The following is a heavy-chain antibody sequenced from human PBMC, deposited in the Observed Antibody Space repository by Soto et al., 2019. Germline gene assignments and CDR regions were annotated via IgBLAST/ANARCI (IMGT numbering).Heavy chain of an antibody. V-gene: IGHV3-21*01. CDR1: GFTFSSYS. CDR3: ASFLYDFWSGYLGIYGMDV. Sequence: GGSLRLSCAASGFTFSSYSMNWVRQAPGKGLEWVSSISSSSSYIYYADSVKGRFTISRDNAKNSLYLQMNSLRAEDTAVYYCASFLYDFWSGYLGIYGMDVWGQATTFTVSS. J-gene: IGHJ6*02. CDR2: ISSSSSYI. D-gene: IGHD3-3*01.